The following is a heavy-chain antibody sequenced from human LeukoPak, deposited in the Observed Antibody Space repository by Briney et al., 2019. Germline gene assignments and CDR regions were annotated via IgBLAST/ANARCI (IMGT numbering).Heavy chain of an antibody. D-gene: IGHD2/OR15-2a*01. V-gene: IGHV3-30*02. J-gene: IGHJ6*03. CDR1: GFTFSSYG. CDR3: AKDGGEYASYYYYYYMDV. CDR2: IRYDGSNK. Sequence: GGSLRLSCAASGFTFSSYGMHWVRQAPGKGLEWVAFIRYDGSNKYYADSVKGRFTISRDNSKNTLYLQMNSLRAEDTAVYYCAKDGGEYASYYYYYYMDVWGKGTTVTVSS.